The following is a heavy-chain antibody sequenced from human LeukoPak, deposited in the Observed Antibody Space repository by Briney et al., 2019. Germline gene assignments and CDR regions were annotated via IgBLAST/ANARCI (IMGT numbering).Heavy chain of an antibody. CDR2: INPNSGAT. J-gene: IGHJ4*02. CDR3: ARATALNHDGSGYRRDFQY. Sequence: ASVKVSCKASGYTFIGYYMHWVRQAPGQGLEWMGWINPNSGATSYAQKFQGRVTMTRDTSIGTAYMELNKLRSDDTAVYYCARATALNHDGSGYRRDFQYLGQGTLVTVSS. V-gene: IGHV1-2*02. CDR1: GYTFIGYY. D-gene: IGHD3-22*01.